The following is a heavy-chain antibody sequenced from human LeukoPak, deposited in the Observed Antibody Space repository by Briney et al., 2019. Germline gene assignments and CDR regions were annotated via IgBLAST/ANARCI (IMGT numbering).Heavy chain of an antibody. D-gene: IGHD6-13*01. V-gene: IGHV3-11*01. Sequence: GGSLRLSCAASGFTFTDYYMSWIRQAPGKGLEWVSYITSSGTTIYYADSVKGRFTISRDNAKNSLYLQMNSLRAEDTAVYYCAKDIVAAGLFFDYWGQGTLVTVSS. CDR1: GFTFTDYY. CDR3: AKDIVAAGLFFDY. J-gene: IGHJ4*02. CDR2: ITSSGTTI.